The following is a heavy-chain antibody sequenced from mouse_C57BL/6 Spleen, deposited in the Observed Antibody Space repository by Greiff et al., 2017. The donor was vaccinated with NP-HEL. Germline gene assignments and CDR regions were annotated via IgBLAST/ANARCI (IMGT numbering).Heavy chain of an antibody. D-gene: IGHD2-3*01. V-gene: IGHV1-52*01. J-gene: IGHJ4*01. CDR3: AREVYSYAMDY. CDR2: IDPSDSET. CDR1: GYTFTSYW. Sequence: QVQLQQPGAELVRPGSSVKLSCKASGYTFTSYWMQWVKQRPIQGLEWIGNIDPSDSETHYNQKFKDKATLTVDKSSSTAYMQLSSLTSEDSAVYYCAREVYSYAMDYWGQGTSVTVSS.